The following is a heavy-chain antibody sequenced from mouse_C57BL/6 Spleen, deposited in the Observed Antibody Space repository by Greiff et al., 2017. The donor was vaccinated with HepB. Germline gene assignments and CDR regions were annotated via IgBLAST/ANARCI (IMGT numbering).Heavy chain of an antibody. Sequence: EVQLQQSGPGLVKPSQSLSLTCSVTGYSITSGYYWNWIRQFPGNKLEWMGYISYDGSNNYNPSLNNRISITRDTSKNQFFLKLNSVTTEDTATYYCARDYYDYDAWFAYWGQGTLVTVSA. J-gene: IGHJ3*01. V-gene: IGHV3-6*01. CDR1: GYSITSGYY. D-gene: IGHD2-4*01. CDR2: ISYDGSN. CDR3: ARDYYDYDAWFAY.